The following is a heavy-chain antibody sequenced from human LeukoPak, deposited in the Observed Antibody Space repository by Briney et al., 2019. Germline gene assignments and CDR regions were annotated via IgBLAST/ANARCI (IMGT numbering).Heavy chain of an antibody. J-gene: IGHJ6*04. V-gene: IGHV3-7*01. D-gene: IGHD3-10*02. CDR2: IKEDGSEK. CDR1: GFTFDTYW. CDR3: AELGITMIGGV. Sequence: PGGSLRLSCVGSGFTFDTYWMSWVRQAPGKGLEWVANIKEDGSEKYYVDSVKGRFTISRDNAKNSLYLQMNSLRAEDTAVYYCAELGITMIGGVWGKGTTVTISS.